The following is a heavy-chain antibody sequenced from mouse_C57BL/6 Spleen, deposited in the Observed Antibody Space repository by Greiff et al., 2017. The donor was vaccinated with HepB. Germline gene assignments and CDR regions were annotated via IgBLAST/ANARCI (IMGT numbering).Heavy chain of an antibody. D-gene: IGHD1-1*01. CDR1: GYTFTSYG. V-gene: IGHV1-81*01. J-gene: IGHJ3*01. CDR2: IYPRSGNT. Sequence: VQLQQSGAELARPGASVKLSCKASGYTFTSYGISWVKQRTGQGLEWIGEIYPRSGNTYYNEKFKGKATLTADKSSSTAYMELRSLTSEDSAVYFCARTSTVVEGWFAYWGQGTLVTVSA. CDR3: ARTSTVVEGWFAY.